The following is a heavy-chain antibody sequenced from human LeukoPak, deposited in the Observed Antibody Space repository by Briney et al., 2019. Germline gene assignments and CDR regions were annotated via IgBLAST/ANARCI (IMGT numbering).Heavy chain of an antibody. CDR2: INSSGGST. V-gene: IGHV1-46*01. J-gene: IGHJ3*02. CDR3: ARGTTYYYDSSGSLDAFDI. Sequence: ASVKVSCKASGYTFTSYYMHWLRQAPRQGLEWMGIINSSGGSTSYAQKFQGRVTMTRDTSTSTVYMELSSLRSEDTAVYYCARGTTYYYDSSGSLDAFDIWGQGTMVTVSS. CDR1: GYTFTSYY. D-gene: IGHD3-22*01.